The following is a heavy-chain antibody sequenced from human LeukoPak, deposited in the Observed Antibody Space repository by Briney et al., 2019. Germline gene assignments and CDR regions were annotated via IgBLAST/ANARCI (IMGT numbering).Heavy chain of an antibody. CDR2: MNPNSGNT. CDR1: GYTFTSYD. D-gene: IGHD3-10*01. V-gene: IGHV1-8*01. CDR3: ARDGQVVRGVTSYYYFDY. Sequence: ASVKVSCKASGYTFTSYDINWVRQATGQGLEWMGWMNPNSGNTGYAQKFQGRVTMTRNTSISTAYMELSSLRSEDTAVYYCARDGQVVRGVTSYYYFDYWGQGTLVTVSS. J-gene: IGHJ4*02.